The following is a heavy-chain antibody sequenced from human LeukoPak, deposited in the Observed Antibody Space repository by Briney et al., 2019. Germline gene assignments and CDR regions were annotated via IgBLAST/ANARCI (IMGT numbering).Heavy chain of an antibody. D-gene: IGHD3-16*02. V-gene: IGHV3-30*18. CDR1: GFTFSSYG. CDR2: ISYDGSNK. J-gene: IGHJ4*02. Sequence: GGSLRLSCAASGFTFSSYGMHWVRQAPGKGLEWVAVISYDGSNKYYADSVKGRFTISRDNSKNTLYLQMNSLRAEDTAVYYCAKEKLPGGYSYLFDYWGQGTLVTVSS. CDR3: AKEKLPGGYSYLFDY.